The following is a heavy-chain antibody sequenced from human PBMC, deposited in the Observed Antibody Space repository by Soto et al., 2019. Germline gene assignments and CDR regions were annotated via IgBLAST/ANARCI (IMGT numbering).Heavy chain of an antibody. CDR1: GFPFRIFP. Sequence: GGSLRLSCAASGFPFRIFPMHWVRQAPGKGLEWVVVLSSDGSGTNYADSVKGRFTVSRDNSKNTLYLQMNSLRIEDTAVYYCAREDSTRTDDNYYYYGMDVWGQGTTVTVSS. V-gene: IGHV3-30-3*01. CDR3: AREDSTRTDDNYYYYGMDV. D-gene: IGHD2-2*01. J-gene: IGHJ6*02. CDR2: LSSDGSGT.